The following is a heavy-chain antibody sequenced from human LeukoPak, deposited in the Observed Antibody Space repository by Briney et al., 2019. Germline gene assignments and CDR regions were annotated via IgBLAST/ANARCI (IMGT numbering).Heavy chain of an antibody. Sequence: PGGSLRLSRAASGFTVSTSYMSWVRQAPGKGVEWVSSIHFGGTTYYAGPVKGRVTVSRDNSKNTLYLQMNSTRAEDTALYYCTRDGSRWPFEYWGQGTLVTVSS. D-gene: IGHD4-23*01. V-gene: IGHV3-53*01. J-gene: IGHJ4*02. CDR3: TRDGSRWPFEY. CDR2: IHFGGTT. CDR1: GFTVSTSY.